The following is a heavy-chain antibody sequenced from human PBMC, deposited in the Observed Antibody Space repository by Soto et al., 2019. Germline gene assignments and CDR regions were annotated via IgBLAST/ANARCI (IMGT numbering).Heavy chain of an antibody. J-gene: IGHJ4*02. CDR2: IYYSGST. D-gene: IGHD5-12*01. V-gene: IGHV4-39*01. CDR1: GGSISSSSYY. Sequence: QLQLQESGPGLVKPSETLSLTCTVSGGSISSSSYYWGWIRQPPGKGLEWIGSIYYSGSTYYNPSLKSRVTISVDTSKNQFSLKLSSVTAADTAVYYCARYRLGYGGLFDYWGQGTLVTVSS. CDR3: ARYRLGYGGLFDY.